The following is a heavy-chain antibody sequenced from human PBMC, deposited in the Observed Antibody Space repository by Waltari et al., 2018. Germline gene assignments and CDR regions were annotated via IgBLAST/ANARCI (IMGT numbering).Heavy chain of an antibody. J-gene: IGHJ2*01. CDR2: ISSSGSTI. Sequence: EVQLVESGGGLVQPGGSLRLSCAASGFTFSSYEMTWVRQAPGKGLEWVSYISSSGSTIYYADSVKGRFTISRDNAKNSLYLQMNSLRAEDTAVYYCARDPYCGGDCYPGWYFDLWGCGTLVTVSS. D-gene: IGHD2-21*01. CDR3: ARDPYCGGDCYPGWYFDL. V-gene: IGHV3-48*03. CDR1: GFTFSSYE.